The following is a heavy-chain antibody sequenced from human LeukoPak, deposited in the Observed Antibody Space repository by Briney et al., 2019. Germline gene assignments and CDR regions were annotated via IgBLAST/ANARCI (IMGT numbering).Heavy chain of an antibody. CDR1: GGSISSSSYY. J-gene: IGHJ5*02. D-gene: IGHD6-19*01. Sequence: SETLSLTCTVSGGSISSSSYYWGWIRQPPGKGLEWIGSIYYSGSTYYNPSLKSRVTISVDTSKNQFSLKLSSVTAADTAVYYCARQLGGSGWYPWGQGTLVTVSS. V-gene: IGHV4-39*01. CDR2: IYYSGST. CDR3: ARQLGGSGWYP.